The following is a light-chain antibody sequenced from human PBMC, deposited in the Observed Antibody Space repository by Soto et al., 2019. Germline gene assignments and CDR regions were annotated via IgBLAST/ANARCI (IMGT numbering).Light chain of an antibody. CDR3: QQYNDRPPLT. CDR1: QSVNNN. J-gene: IGKJ4*01. Sequence: EVVMTQSPALLSVSPGERVTLSCRASQSVNNNLAWYQQQPGQAPRLLIYDTSSRATGVPARFSGSGSGTEFTLPISCLKAEDFAGYYCQQYNDRPPLTFGGGTKVEI. V-gene: IGKV3-15*01. CDR2: DTS.